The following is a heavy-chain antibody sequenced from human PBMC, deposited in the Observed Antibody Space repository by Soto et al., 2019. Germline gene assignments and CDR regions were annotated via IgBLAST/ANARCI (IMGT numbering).Heavy chain of an antibody. Sequence: SETLSLTCAVSGGSVSIGTYSWNWIRQPQGKGLEWIGYIYHSGSFYYNPSLKSRVTISVDRAKNQFSLNLDSVTAADTAVYYCARASGYCSRGTCFPFDYWGRGTLVTVSS. CDR2: IYHSGSF. J-gene: IGHJ4*02. V-gene: IGHV4-30-2*01. CDR1: GGSVSIGTYS. D-gene: IGHD2-15*01. CDR3: ARASGYCSRGTCFPFDY.